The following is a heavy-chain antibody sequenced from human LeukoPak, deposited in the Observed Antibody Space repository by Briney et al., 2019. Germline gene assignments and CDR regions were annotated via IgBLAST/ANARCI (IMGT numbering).Heavy chain of an antibody. CDR2: IYYSGST. Sequence: PSETLSLTCTVSGGSISSYYWSWIRQPPGKGLEWIGCIYYSGSTNYNPSLKSRVTISVDTSKNQFSLKLSSVTAADTAVYYCARHDSSGWYSFDYWGQGTLVTVSS. J-gene: IGHJ4*02. CDR3: ARHDSSGWYSFDY. D-gene: IGHD6-19*01. CDR1: GGSISSYY. V-gene: IGHV4-59*08.